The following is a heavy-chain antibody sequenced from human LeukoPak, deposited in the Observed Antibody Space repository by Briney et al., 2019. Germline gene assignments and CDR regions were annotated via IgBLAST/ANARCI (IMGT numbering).Heavy chain of an antibody. J-gene: IGHJ3*02. V-gene: IGHV3-9*03. CDR1: GFTFDDYA. D-gene: IGHD6-19*01. CDR3: AKGLTAVAGSGAFDI. CDR2: ISWNSGSI. Sequence: GGSLRLSCAASGFTFDDYAMHWVRQAPGKGLEWVSGISWNSGSIGYADSVKGRFTISRDNAKNSLYLQMNSLRAEDMALYYCAKGLTAVAGSGAFDIWGQGTMVTVSS.